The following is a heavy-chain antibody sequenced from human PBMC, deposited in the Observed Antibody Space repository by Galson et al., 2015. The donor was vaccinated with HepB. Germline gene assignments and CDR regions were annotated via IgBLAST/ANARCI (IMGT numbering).Heavy chain of an antibody. J-gene: IGHJ6*03. Sequence: SLRLSCAASGFTLSSYAMNWVRQAPGKGLEWVSAIRGSGDTTYYADSVKGRFTISRDNSKNTVYLQMNRLRAEDTAVYYCAKRSTMVRGVIITPFMDVWGKGTTVTVSS. CDR2: IRGSGDTT. V-gene: IGHV3-23*01. CDR1: GFTLSSYA. CDR3: AKRSTMVRGVIITPFMDV. D-gene: IGHD3-10*01.